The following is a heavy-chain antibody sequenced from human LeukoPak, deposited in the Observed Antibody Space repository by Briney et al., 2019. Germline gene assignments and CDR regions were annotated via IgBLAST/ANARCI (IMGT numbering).Heavy chain of an antibody. CDR3: AREPRYCSTTSCYLTGWFDP. V-gene: IGHV7-4-1*02. J-gene: IGHJ5*02. Sequence: ASVKVSCKASGYTFSSYAMNWVRQAPGQGLEWVGWINTNTGNPTYAQDFTGRFVFSLDTSVTTTYLQISSLKAEDTAVYYCAREPRYCSTTSCYLTGWFDPWGQGTLVTVSS. CDR2: INTNTGNP. CDR1: GYTFSSYA. D-gene: IGHD2-2*01.